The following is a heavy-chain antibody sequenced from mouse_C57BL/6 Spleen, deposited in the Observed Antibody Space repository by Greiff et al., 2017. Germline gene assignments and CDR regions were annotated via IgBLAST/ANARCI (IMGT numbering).Heavy chain of an antibody. Sequence: QVQLQQPGAELVKPGASVKLSCKASGYTFTSYWMHWVKQRPGQGLEWIGMIHPNSGSTNYNEKFKSKATLTVDKSSSTAYMQLGSLTSEDSAVYYCARRETLFYAMDYWGQGTSVTVSS. V-gene: IGHV1-64*01. CDR1: GYTFTSYW. J-gene: IGHJ4*01. CDR2: IHPNSGST. CDR3: ARRETLFYAMDY. D-gene: IGHD6-1*01.